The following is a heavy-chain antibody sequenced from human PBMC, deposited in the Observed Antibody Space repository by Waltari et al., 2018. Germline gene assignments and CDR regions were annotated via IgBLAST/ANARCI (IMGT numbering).Heavy chain of an antibody. V-gene: IGHV4-39*01. CDR2: IYFTGST. CDR1: GTSVTTTNYF. CDR3: ARGIWQQLAHFDS. Sequence: QLHLQLSGPGLVKPSETLYLTCAVSGTSVTTTNYFWGWLRQPPGKGLEWIGRIYFTGSTDYNPSLKSRVTISIDTSTNQFSQNLRSVTAADTAVYYCARGIWQQLAHFDSWGQGTLVTVSS. D-gene: IGHD6-13*01. J-gene: IGHJ4*02.